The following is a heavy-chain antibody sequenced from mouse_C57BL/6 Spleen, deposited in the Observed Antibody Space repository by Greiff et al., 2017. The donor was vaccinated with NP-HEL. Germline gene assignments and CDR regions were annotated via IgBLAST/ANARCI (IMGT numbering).Heavy chain of an antibody. J-gene: IGHJ4*01. D-gene: IGHD3-2*02. Sequence: VHVKQSGAELVMPGASVKLSCKASGYSFTDYNMNWVKQSNGKSLEWIGVINPNYGTTSYNQKFKGKATLTVDQSSSTAYMQLNSLTSEDSAVYYCARGGRSGAMDYWGQGTSVTVSS. V-gene: IGHV1-39*01. CDR3: ARGGRSGAMDY. CDR2: INPNYGTT. CDR1: GYSFTDYN.